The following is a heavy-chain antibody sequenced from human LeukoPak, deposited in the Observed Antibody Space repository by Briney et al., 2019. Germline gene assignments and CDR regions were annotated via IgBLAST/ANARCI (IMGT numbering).Heavy chain of an antibody. D-gene: IGHD3-10*01. CDR1: GFTVSSNY. V-gene: IGHV3-53*04. J-gene: IGHJ6*02. CDR3: AGASLWSIYYYYGMDV. Sequence: HAGGSLRLSRAASGFTVSSNYMSWVRQAPGKGLEWVSVIYSGGSTYYADSVKGRFTISRHNSKNTLYLQMNSLRAEDTAVYYCAGASLWSIYYYYGMDVWGQGTTVTVSS. CDR2: IYSGGST.